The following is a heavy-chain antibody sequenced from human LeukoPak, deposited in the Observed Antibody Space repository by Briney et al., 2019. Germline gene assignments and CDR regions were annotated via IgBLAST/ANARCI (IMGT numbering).Heavy chain of an antibody. CDR3: ARDSPTTGQYYYDSSGYHDY. V-gene: IGHV3-33*01. Sequence: GGSLRLSCAASGFTFSSYGMHWVRQAPGKGLEWVAVIWYDGSNKYYADSVKGRFTISRDNSKNTLYLQVNSLRAEDTAVYYCARDSPTTGQYYYDSSGYHDYWGQGTLVTVSS. D-gene: IGHD3-22*01. CDR2: IWYDGSNK. CDR1: GFTFSSYG. J-gene: IGHJ4*02.